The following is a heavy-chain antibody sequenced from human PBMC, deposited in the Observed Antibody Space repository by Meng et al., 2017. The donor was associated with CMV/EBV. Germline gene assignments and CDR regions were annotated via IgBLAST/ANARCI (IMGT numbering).Heavy chain of an antibody. V-gene: IGHV4-39*01. D-gene: IGHD6-13*01. CDR3: ARHKGASSSWRGGFDY. CDR1: GGSISSSSYY. Sequence: SETLSLTCTVSGGSISSSSYYWGWFRQPPGKGLEWIGSIYYSGSTYYNPSLKSRVTISVDTSKNQFSLKLSSVTAADTAVYYCARHKGASSSWRGGFDYWGQGTLVTVSS. CDR2: IYYSGST. J-gene: IGHJ4*02.